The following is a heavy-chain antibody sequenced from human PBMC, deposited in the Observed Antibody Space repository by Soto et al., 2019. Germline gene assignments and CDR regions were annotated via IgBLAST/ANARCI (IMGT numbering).Heavy chain of an antibody. J-gene: IGHJ4*02. D-gene: IGHD3-22*01. CDR3: ARLGPGPMYYYDSSG. Sequence: VQLLESGGGLVQPGGSLRLSCAASGFTFSSYAMHWVRQAPGKGLEWVAVISYDGSNKYYADSVKGRFTISRDNSKNTLYLQMNSLRAEDTAVYYCARLGPGPMYYYDSSGWGQGTLVTVSS. V-gene: IGHV3-30-3*01. CDR1: GFTFSSYA. CDR2: ISYDGSNK.